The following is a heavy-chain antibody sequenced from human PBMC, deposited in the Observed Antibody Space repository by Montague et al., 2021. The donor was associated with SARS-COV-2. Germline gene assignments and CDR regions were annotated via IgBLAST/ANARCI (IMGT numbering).Heavy chain of an antibody. CDR3: ARGERWFDP. Sequence: SETLSLTCTVSNASISNYYWSWLRQAPGKGLEWIGQIYSGGTTNYNPSLKSRVTISVDTANDHFSLNLTSVTAADTAVYYCARGERWFDPWGQGTLVTVSS. J-gene: IGHJ5*02. CDR2: IYSGGTT. V-gene: IGHV4-59*01. D-gene: IGHD1-26*01. CDR1: NASISNYY.